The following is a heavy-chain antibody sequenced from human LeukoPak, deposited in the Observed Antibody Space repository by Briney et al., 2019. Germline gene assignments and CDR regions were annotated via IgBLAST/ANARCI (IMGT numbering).Heavy chain of an antibody. CDR2: IRYDGSNK. J-gene: IGHJ6*04. CDR3: AKDDTYYDFWSGYYDLDV. D-gene: IGHD3-3*01. V-gene: IGHV3-30*02. CDR1: GFTFSSYG. Sequence: GGSLRLSCAASGFTFSSYGMHRVRQAPGKGLEWVALIRYDGSNKYYADSVKGRFTISRDNSKNTLYLQMNSLRAEDTAVYYCAKDDTYYDFWSGYYDLDVWGKGTTVTVSS.